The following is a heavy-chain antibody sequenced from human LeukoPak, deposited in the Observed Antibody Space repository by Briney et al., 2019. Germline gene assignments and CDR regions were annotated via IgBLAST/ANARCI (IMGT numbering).Heavy chain of an antibody. D-gene: IGHD5-12*01. Sequence: GASVKVSCKASGYTFTIHSMNWVRQAPGQGLEWMGWINTNTGNPTYAQGFTGRFVFSLDTSVSTAYLQISSLKAEDSAVYYCARDPGYSGYGPPGILDFWGQGTLVTVSS. CDR1: GYTFTIHS. CDR3: ARDPGYSGYGPPGILDF. J-gene: IGHJ4*02. CDR2: INTNTGNP. V-gene: IGHV7-4-1*02.